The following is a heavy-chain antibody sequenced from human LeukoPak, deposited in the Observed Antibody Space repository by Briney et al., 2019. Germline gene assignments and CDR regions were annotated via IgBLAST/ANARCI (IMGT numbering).Heavy chain of an antibody. CDR3: ARGGVYSSDGNDY. CDR1: GFTFSSYG. J-gene: IGHJ4*02. V-gene: IGHV3-30*02. Sequence: GGSLRLSCAASGFTFSSYGMHWVRQAPGKGLEWVAFIRYDGSNKYYADSVKGRFTISRDNSKNTLYLQMNSLRAEDTAVYYCARGGVYSSDGNDYWGQGTLVTVSS. CDR2: IRYDGSNK. D-gene: IGHD6-19*01.